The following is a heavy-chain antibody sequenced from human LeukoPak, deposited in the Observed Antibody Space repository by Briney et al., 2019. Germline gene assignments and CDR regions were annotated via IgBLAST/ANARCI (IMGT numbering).Heavy chain of an antibody. Sequence: PSETLSLTCTVSGGSISSYYWSWIRQPPGKGLEWIGYIYYSGSTNYNPSLKSRVTISVDTSKNQFSLKLSSVTAADTAVYYCARRRSTRYCSGGSCYSYYYYMDVWGKGTTVTISS. CDR2: IYYSGST. V-gene: IGHV4-59*12. CDR1: GGSISSYY. CDR3: ARRRSTRYCSGGSCYSYYYYMDV. J-gene: IGHJ6*03. D-gene: IGHD2-15*01.